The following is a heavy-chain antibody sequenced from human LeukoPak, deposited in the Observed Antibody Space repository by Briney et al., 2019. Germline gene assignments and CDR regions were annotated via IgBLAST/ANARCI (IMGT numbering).Heavy chain of an antibody. V-gene: IGHV1-46*01. J-gene: IGHJ6*03. Sequence: ASVKVSCKASGYTFTNYYMHWVRQAPGQRLEYMGILDPSAGDTTYAQKFQGRVTMTRDTSISTAYMELSRLRSDDTAVYYCARAYGGWYRYMDVWGKGTTVTVSS. CDR3: ARAYGGWYRYMDV. D-gene: IGHD6-19*01. CDR2: LDPSAGDT. CDR1: GYTFTNYY.